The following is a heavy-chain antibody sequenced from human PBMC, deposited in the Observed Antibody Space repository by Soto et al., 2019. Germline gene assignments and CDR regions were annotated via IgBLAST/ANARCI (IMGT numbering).Heavy chain of an antibody. CDR3: ARDGEV. CDR1: GDSVTSGDYY. D-gene: IGHD3-3*01. J-gene: IGHJ4*02. V-gene: IGHV4-61*08. CDR2: IYNIGST. Sequence: NPSETLSLTCTVSGDSVTSGDYYWNWIRQPPGKGLEWIGYIYNIGSTNYNPSLKSRVTISVDTSNNQFSLTLTSVTAADTAVYYCARDGEVWGQGTLVTVSS.